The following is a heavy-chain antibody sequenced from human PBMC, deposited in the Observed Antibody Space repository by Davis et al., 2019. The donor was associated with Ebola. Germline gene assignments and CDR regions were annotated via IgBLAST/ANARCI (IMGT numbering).Heavy chain of an antibody. CDR3: ARQGYSSGWYNDY. Sequence: SETLSLTCTVSGGSITNYYWSWIRQTPGKGLEWIGYIYYSGSTNYNPSLKSRVTISVDTSKNQFSLKLSSVTAADTAVYYCARQGYSSGWYNDYWGQGTLVTVSS. J-gene: IGHJ4*02. V-gene: IGHV4-59*08. CDR1: GGSITNYY. CDR2: IYYSGST. D-gene: IGHD6-19*01.